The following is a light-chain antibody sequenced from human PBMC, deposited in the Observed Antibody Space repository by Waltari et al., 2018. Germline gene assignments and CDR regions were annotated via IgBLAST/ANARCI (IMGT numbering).Light chain of an antibody. Sequence: EIVLTQSPATLSLSPGERATLSCRASQSVSHYLAWYQQKPGQAPRLLIYNASNRATGIPARFSGRWSGTDFTLTISSLEPEDFAVYYCQHRSNWPLTFGGGTKVEIK. CDR2: NAS. CDR3: QHRSNWPLT. CDR1: QSVSHY. V-gene: IGKV3-11*01. J-gene: IGKJ4*01.